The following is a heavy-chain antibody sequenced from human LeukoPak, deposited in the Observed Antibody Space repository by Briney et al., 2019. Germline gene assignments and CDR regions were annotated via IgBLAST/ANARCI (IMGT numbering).Heavy chain of an antibody. Sequence: PSETLSLTCTVSGGSISSYYWTWIRQPAEKGLEWIGRIYTSGSTNYNPSLKSRVTMSVDTSKNQFSLKLSSVTAADTAVYYCARDDSSRAFDIWGQGTMVTVSS. CDR3: ARDDSSRAFDI. J-gene: IGHJ3*02. CDR1: GGSISSYY. CDR2: IYTSGST. D-gene: IGHD3-22*01. V-gene: IGHV4-4*07.